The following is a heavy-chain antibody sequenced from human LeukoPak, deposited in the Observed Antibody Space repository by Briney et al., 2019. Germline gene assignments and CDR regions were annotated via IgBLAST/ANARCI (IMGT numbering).Heavy chain of an antibody. D-gene: IGHD1-26*01. Sequence: TGGSLRLSCAASGFTFSSYVMKWVRQAPGKGLAWVSSIDTGGNYIYYADSVKGRFTISRDNAKNSLYLQMNSLRAEDTAVYYCARETSGNYYFDSWGRGTLVTVSS. V-gene: IGHV3-21*01. CDR1: GFTFSSYV. CDR3: ARETSGNYYFDS. CDR2: IDTGGNYI. J-gene: IGHJ5*01.